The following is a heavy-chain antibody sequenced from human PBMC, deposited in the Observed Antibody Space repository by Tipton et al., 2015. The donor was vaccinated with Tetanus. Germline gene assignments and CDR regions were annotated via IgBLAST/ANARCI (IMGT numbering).Heavy chain of an antibody. CDR3: AKDLFSGTTMGESYFGS. CDR1: GFTFSSYA. J-gene: IGHJ4*02. V-gene: IGHV3-23*01. Sequence: SLRLSCAASGFTFSSYAMSWVRQAPGKGLEWVSAISGSGGSTYYADSVKGRFTISRDNSKNTLYLQMNSLRAEDTAVYYCAKDLFSGTTMGESYFGSWGPGTPVPVSS. CDR2: ISGSGGST. D-gene: IGHD3-16*01.